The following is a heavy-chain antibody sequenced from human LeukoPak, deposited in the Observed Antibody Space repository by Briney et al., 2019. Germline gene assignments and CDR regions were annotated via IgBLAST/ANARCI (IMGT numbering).Heavy chain of an antibody. J-gene: IGHJ6*03. CDR2: INPSGGST. D-gene: IGHD3-10*01. V-gene: IGHV1-46*01. CDR1: GYTFTTDY. Sequence: ASVKVSCKASGYTFTTDYIHWVRQAPGQGLEWMGIINPSGGSTTYAQKFQGRVIMTGDTSTSTVYMELRSLRSEDTAVYYCARARGSGSYYGHDYYYYYYMDVWGHGTTVTVSS. CDR3: ARARGSGSYYGHDYYYYYYMDV.